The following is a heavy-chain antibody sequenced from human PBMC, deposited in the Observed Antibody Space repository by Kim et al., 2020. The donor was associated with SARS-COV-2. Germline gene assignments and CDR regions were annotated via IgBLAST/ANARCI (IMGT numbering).Heavy chain of an antibody. Sequence: SQKFQGRVTITRDTSASTAYMELSSLRSEDTAVYYCATDNYDSSGYHLAWWGQGTLVTVSS. D-gene: IGHD3-22*01. J-gene: IGHJ4*02. V-gene: IGHV1-3*01. CDR3: ATDNYDSSGYHLAW.